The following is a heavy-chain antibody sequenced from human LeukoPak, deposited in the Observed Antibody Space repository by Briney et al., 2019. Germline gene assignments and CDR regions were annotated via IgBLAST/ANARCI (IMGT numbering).Heavy chain of an antibody. CDR2: IYESGST. CDR1: GGSFSSYY. Sequence: SSETLSLTCTVSGGSFSSYYWSWIRQPPGKGLEWIGYIYESGSTNYNPSLKSRVTIFVDTSNNQFFLQLSYVTAADAAVYYYARQGIAAAATRDGFYDRGQETLVTVSS. J-gene: IGHJ4*02. V-gene: IGHV4-59*08. D-gene: IGHD6-13*01. CDR3: ARQGIAAAATRDGFYD.